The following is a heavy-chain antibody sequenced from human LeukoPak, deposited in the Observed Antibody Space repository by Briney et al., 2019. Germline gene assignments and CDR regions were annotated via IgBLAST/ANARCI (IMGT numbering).Heavy chain of an antibody. CDR2: ISDNEGRT. J-gene: IGHJ4*02. V-gene: IGHV3-23*01. CDR1: GFTFNYYA. D-gene: IGHD3-16*02. CDR3: ARHDRFIPY. Sequence: GGSLRLSCAASGFTFNYYAMSWVRQAPGKGLEWVSGISDNEGRTYYTDSVKGRFTISRDKTKNTVFLQMHNLRADDTAVYFCARHDRFIPYWGQGALVTVSS.